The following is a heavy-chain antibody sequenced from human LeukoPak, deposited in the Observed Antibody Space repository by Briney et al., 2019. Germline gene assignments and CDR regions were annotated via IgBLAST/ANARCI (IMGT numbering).Heavy chain of an antibody. CDR3: ARDSDGDVYMDAFDI. J-gene: IGHJ3*02. CDR1: GGSINSYY. Sequence: SETLSLSCTVSGGSINSYYWSWIRQSPGKGLEWIGYINYSGSINYYPSLKSRVTISVDTSKNQFTLKLNSVTAADTAVYYCARDSDGDVYMDAFDIWGQGTMVTVSS. D-gene: IGHD5-24*01. V-gene: IGHV4-59*01. CDR2: INYSGSI.